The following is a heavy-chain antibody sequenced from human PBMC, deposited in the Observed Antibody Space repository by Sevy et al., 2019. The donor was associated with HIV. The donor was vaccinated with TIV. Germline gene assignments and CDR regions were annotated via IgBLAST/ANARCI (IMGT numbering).Heavy chain of an antibody. Sequence: SGPTLVKPTQTLTLTCTFSGFSLRTSGVGVGWIRQPPGKALEWLGVIFLDDDDRYSPSLKSRLTITKDTSKNQVVLTMTNVDPVDTATYYCPHDRYYDNSGPPQGSFDIWGQGTMVTVSS. CDR2: IFLDDDD. CDR3: PHDRYYDNSGPPQGSFDI. CDR1: GFSLRTSGVG. V-gene: IGHV2-5*02. J-gene: IGHJ3*02. D-gene: IGHD3-22*01.